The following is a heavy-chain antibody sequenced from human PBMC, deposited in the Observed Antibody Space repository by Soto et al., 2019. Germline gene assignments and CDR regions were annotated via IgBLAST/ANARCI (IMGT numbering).Heavy chain of an antibody. V-gene: IGHV3-48*01. CDR1: GFTFSSYS. Sequence: EVQLVESGGGLVQPGGSLRLSCAASGFTFSSYSMNWVRQAPGKGLEWVSYISSSSSTIYYADSVKGRFTISRDNAKNSPYLQMNSLRAAATAVYYCAVELAVAGGGAFDIWGQGTMVTVSS. J-gene: IGHJ3*02. D-gene: IGHD6-19*01. CDR3: AVELAVAGGGAFDI. CDR2: ISSSSSTI.